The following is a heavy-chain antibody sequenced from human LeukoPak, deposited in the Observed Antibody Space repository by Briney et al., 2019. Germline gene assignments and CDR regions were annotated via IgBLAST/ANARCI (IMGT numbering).Heavy chain of an antibody. CDR3: ARDPSSYDSSGYYYYYGMDV. CDR1: GYTFTSYG. J-gene: IGHJ6*02. CDR2: ISAYNGNT. Sequence: GASVKVSCKASGYTFTSYGISWVRQAPGQGLEWMGWISAYNGNTNYAQKLQGRVTMTTDTSTSTAYMELRSLRSDDAAVYYCARDPSSYDSSGYYYYYGMDVRGQGTTVTVSS. D-gene: IGHD3-22*01. V-gene: IGHV1-18*01.